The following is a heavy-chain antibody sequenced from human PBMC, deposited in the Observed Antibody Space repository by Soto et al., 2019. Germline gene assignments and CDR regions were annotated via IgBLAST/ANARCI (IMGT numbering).Heavy chain of an antibody. CDR2: ISAYNGNT. D-gene: IGHD3-22*01. V-gene: IGHV1-18*01. Sequence: ASVKVSCKASGYTFTSYGISWVRQAPGQGLEWMGWISAYNGNTNYAQKLQGRVTMTTDTSTSTAYMELRSLRPDDTAVYYCARDQTVYYYDSSGYWAPGYWGQGTLVTVSS. CDR1: GYTFTSYG. J-gene: IGHJ4*02. CDR3: ARDQTVYYYDSSGYWAPGY.